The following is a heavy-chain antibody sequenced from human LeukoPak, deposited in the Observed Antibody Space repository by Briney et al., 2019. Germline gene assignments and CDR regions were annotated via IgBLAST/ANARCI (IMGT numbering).Heavy chain of an antibody. CDR2: INPSGGST. CDR3: AISSGWYGGLDY. V-gene: IGHV1-46*03. D-gene: IGHD6-19*01. J-gene: IGHJ4*02. Sequence: ASVKVSCKASGYTFTTYYMHWVRQAPGQGLEWMGIINPSGGSTSYAQNFEGRVTMTRDTSTSTVYMELSSLRSEDTAVYYCAISSGWYGGLDYLGQGTLVTVSS. CDR1: GYTFTTYY.